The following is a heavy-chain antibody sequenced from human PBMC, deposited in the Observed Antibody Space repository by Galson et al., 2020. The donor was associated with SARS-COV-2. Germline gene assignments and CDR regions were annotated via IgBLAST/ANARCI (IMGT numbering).Heavy chain of an antibody. D-gene: IGHD3-10*01. V-gene: IGHV1-58*02. CDR3: AATVYGSGPYYGMDV. CDR2: IVVGSGHT. Sequence: SVKVSCKASGFTFSSSAMQWVRQARGQRLEWIGWIVVGSGHTNYAQKFQERVTITRDMSTSTAYMELSSLRSEDTAVYYCAATVYGSGPYYGMDVWGQGTTVTVSS. CDR1: GFTFSSSA. J-gene: IGHJ6*02.